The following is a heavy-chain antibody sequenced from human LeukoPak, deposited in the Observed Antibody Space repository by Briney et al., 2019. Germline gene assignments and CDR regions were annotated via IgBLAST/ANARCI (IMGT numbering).Heavy chain of an antibody. V-gene: IGHV4-4*07. CDR3: ARDRTAMSATKYYYYMDV. CDR1: GGSISSYY. Sequence: KPSETLSLTCTVSGGSISSYYWSWIRQPAGKGLEWIGRIYTSGSTNYNPSLKSRVTMSVDTSKNQFSLKLSSVTAADTAVYYCARDRTAMSATKYYYYMDVWGKGTTVTISS. CDR2: IYTSGST. D-gene: IGHD2-2*01. J-gene: IGHJ6*03.